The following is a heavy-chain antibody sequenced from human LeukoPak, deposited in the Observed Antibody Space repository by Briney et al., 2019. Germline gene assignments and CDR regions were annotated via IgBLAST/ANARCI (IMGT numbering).Heavy chain of an antibody. CDR1: GYTFASYY. CDR3: ARDSTPTYYSGTYYFEY. D-gene: IGHD1-26*01. V-gene: IGHV1-46*01. J-gene: IGHJ4*02. Sequence: ASVKVSCKASGYTFASYYMHWVRQAPGQGLEWMGIINPSGGSTTYAQKFQGRVTMTRDTSTSTVYMDLSSLRSEDTAVYYCARDSTPTYYSGTYYFEYWGQGTLVIVSS. CDR2: INPSGGST.